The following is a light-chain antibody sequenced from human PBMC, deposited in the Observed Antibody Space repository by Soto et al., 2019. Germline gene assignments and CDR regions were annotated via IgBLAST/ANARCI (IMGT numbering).Light chain of an antibody. CDR2: GAS. CDR1: QTISGN. Sequence: EILLTQCPGNLSLSPFERPNLSCRAIQTISGNYLAWYQQKPGQAPRLLIYGASTRATGFPARFSGSGSGTEFTLTISSLQSEDFAVYYCQQYNDWPPITFGQGTRLEIK. J-gene: IGKJ5*01. CDR3: QQYNDWPPIT. V-gene: IGKV3-15*01.